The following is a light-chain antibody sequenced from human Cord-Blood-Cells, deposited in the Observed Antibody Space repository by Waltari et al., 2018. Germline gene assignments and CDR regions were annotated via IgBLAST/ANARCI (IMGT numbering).Light chain of an antibody. CDR1: QSISSY. CDR3: QQSYSTPYT. CDR2: AAS. J-gene: IGKJ2*01. Sequence: DIMTTQSPSSLPASVGDRVIITCRTSQSISSYLNWYQQKPGKAPKLLIYAASSLQSGVPSRFSGSGSGTDFTLTISSLQPEDFATYYCQQSYSTPYTFGQGTKLEIK. V-gene: IGKV1-39*01.